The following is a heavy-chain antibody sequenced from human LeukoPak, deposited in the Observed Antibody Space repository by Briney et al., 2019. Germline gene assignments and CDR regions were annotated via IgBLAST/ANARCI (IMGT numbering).Heavy chain of an antibody. V-gene: IGHV1-46*01. CDR1: GYTFTSYY. CDR3: ARTIVDGGTSY. CDR2: INPSGGST. Sequence: ASVKVSCKASGYTFTSYYIHWVRQAPGQGLEWMGKINPSGGSTNYAQKFQGRDTMTRDTSTSTVYMELSSLRSDDTAVYYCARTIVDGGTSYWGQGTLVTVSS. D-gene: IGHD2-15*01. J-gene: IGHJ4*02.